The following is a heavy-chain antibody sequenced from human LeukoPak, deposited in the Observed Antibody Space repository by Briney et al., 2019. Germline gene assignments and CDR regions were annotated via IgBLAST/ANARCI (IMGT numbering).Heavy chain of an antibody. Sequence: GGSLRLSCAASGFTFSSYWMHWVRQAPGKGLVWVSRINRDGSSTSYADSVKGRFAISRDNAKNTLYLQMNSLRAEDTAVYYCARADGSILLDYWGQGTLVTVSS. CDR3: ARADGSILLDY. V-gene: IGHV3-74*01. CDR1: GFTFSSYW. D-gene: IGHD5-24*01. J-gene: IGHJ4*02. CDR2: INRDGSST.